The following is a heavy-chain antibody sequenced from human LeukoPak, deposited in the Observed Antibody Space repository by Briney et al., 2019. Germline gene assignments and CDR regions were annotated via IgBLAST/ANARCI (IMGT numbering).Heavy chain of an antibody. V-gene: IGHV4-30-2*01. D-gene: IGHD5-24*01. J-gene: IGHJ4*02. CDR2: INHSGST. Sequence: SETLSLTCAVSGGSISSGGYSWSWIRQPPGKGLEWIGEINHSGSTNYNPSLKSRVTISVDTSKNQFSLKLSSVTAADTAVYYCAREEMATIGGFDYWGQGTLVTVSS. CDR1: GGSISSGGYS. CDR3: AREEMATIGGFDY.